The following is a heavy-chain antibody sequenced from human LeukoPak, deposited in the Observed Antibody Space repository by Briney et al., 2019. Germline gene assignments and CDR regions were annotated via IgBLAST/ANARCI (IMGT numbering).Heavy chain of an antibody. J-gene: IGHJ6*02. Sequence: ASVKVSCKASGYTFTGYDMHWVRQAPGQGLEWMGWINPNSGGKNYAEKFQGRVTMTRDTSNSTAYMELSRLRSDDTAVYYCARYFVVVPAARSPPYYYGMDVWGQGTTVTVSS. D-gene: IGHD2-2*01. CDR2: INPNSGGK. V-gene: IGHV1-2*02. CDR3: ARYFVVVPAARSPPYYYGMDV. CDR1: GYTFTGYD.